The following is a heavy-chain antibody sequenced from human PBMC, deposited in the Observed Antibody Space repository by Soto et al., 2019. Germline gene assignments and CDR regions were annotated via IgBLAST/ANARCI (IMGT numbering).Heavy chain of an antibody. V-gene: IGHV4-31*03. CDR1: GGSISSGGYY. CDR2: IYCSGST. CDR3: ARDDPENGMDV. J-gene: IGHJ6*02. Sequence: SETLSLTCTVSGGSISSGGYYWSWIRQHPGKGLEWIGYIYCSGSTYYNPSLKSRVTISVDTSKNQFSLKLSSVTAADTAVYYCARDDPENGMDVWGQGTTVTVSS.